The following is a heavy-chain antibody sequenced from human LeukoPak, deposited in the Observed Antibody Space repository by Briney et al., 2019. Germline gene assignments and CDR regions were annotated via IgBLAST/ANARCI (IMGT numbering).Heavy chain of an antibody. CDR3: ARARPVWWLGDFDY. D-gene: IGHD5-12*01. J-gene: IGHJ4*02. CDR1: GYTFASYG. V-gene: IGHV1-18*01. CDR2: ISAYNGNT. Sequence: GASVKVSCKASGYTFASYGISWVRQAPGQGLEWMGWISAYNGNTNYAQKLQGRVTMTTDTSTSTAYMELRSLRSDDTAVYYCARARPVWWLGDFDYWGQGTLVTVSS.